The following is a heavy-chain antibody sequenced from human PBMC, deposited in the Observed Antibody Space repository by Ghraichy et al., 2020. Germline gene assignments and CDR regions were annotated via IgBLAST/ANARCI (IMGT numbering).Heavy chain of an antibody. V-gene: IGHV4-34*01. CDR2: INHSGST. Sequence: SQTLSLTCAVYGGSFSGYYWSWIRQPPGKGLEWIGEINHSGSTNYNPSLKSRVTISVDTSKNQFSLKLSSVTAADTAVYYCATAKLYSSSSMSGYNWFDPWGQGTLVTVSS. D-gene: IGHD6-6*01. CDR1: GGSFSGYY. J-gene: IGHJ5*02. CDR3: ATAKLYSSSSMSGYNWFDP.